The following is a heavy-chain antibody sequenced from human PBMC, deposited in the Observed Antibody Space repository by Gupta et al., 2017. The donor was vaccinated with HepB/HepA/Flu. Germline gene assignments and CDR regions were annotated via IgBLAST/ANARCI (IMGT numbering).Heavy chain of an antibody. D-gene: IGHD2-15*01. CDR2: ISYDGSQK. CDR1: GLSFKSYA. CDR3: ARHDSVARLDF. Sequence: QVQLVQSGGKLVQPGKSLRLSCEVSGLSFKSYAMHWVRQAPGKGLEWVTLISYDGSQKYYADSVRGRFTVSRDNPKNTLYLEMDNVRVEDTAVYYCARHDSVARLDFWGQGSLVTVSS. V-gene: IGHV3-30*04. J-gene: IGHJ4*02.